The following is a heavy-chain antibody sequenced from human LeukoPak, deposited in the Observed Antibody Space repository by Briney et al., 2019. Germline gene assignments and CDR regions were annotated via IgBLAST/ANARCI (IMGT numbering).Heavy chain of an antibody. V-gene: IGHV3-23*01. J-gene: IGHJ3*02. CDR1: GFTFSNYA. D-gene: IGHD3-22*01. Sequence: GGSLRLSCAASGFTFSNYAMSWVRQAPGKGLECISGFSGSGGRTFYADSVKGRFTISRDNSKNTLYLQMNSLRAEDTAVYYCAKVNDGYYYDSSGYYTIDAFDIWGQGTMVTVSS. CDR2: FSGSGGRT. CDR3: AKVNDGYYYDSSGYYTIDAFDI.